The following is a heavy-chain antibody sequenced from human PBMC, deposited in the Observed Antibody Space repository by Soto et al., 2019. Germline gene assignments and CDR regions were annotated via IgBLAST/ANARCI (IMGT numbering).Heavy chain of an antibody. J-gene: IGHJ3*02. V-gene: IGHV3-7*01. CDR3: ATANTPYAFDM. Sequence: VQLVESGGGLVQPGESMRLSCAASGLTFSISWMTWVRQAPGEGLEWVSNINTAGNVQQYADSVKERFTISRDNAKNSLFLQMSGLRVEDTAVYYCATANTPYAFDMWGQGTMVTVSS. CDR1: GLTFSISW. CDR2: INTAGNVQ.